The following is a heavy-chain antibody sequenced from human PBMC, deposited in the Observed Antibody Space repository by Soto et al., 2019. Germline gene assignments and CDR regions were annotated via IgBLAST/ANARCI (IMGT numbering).Heavy chain of an antibody. CDR1: GFTFDDYA. D-gene: IGHD3-16*01. CDR3: AKDRTGSAYYFDY. CDR2: ISWNSGTI. Sequence: EVQLVESGGGLVQPGRSLRLSCAASGFTFDDYAMHWVRQAPGKGLEWVSGISWNSGTIGYADSVKGRFTISRDNAKNSQYLQMNSLRAEDTALYYCAKDRTGSAYYFDYWGQGTLVTVSS. J-gene: IGHJ4*02. V-gene: IGHV3-9*01.